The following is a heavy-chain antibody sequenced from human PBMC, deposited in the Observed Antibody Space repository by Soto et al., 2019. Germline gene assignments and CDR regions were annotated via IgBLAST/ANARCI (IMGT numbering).Heavy chain of an antibody. V-gene: IGHV3-23*01. J-gene: IGHJ5*02. CDR1: GFTFTNYA. D-gene: IGHD4-17*01. CDR2: ISANGGST. Sequence: GGSLRLSCAASGFTFTNYAMSWVRQAPGKGLEWVSSISANGGSTYYADSVKGRLTISRDNSKNTLYLQVNSLRAEDTAVYYCAKVRGDEGWFDPWGQGTLVTVSP. CDR3: AKVRGDEGWFDP.